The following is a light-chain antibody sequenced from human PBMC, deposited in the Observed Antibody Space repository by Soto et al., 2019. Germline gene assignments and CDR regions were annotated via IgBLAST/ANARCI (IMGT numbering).Light chain of an antibody. CDR2: DVT. Sequence: QAVVSQPASVSGQSITISCTGTSSDVGGFEYVSWYQHQPGKAPKLIIYDVTKRPSGVSNRFSGSKSGNTASLTISGIQAEDEGDYYCGSITRSSTSVFGTGTKLTVL. V-gene: IGLV2-14*01. CDR1: SSDVGGFEY. CDR3: GSITRSSTSV. J-gene: IGLJ1*01.